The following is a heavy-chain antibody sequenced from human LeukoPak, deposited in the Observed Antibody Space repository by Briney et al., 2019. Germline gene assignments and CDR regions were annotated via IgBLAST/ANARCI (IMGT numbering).Heavy chain of an antibody. CDR2: IYYSGST. J-gene: IGHJ5*02. CDR3: AREYSKNNWFDP. Sequence: SETLSLTCTVSGGSISSSSYYWGWIRQPPGKGLEWIGSIYYSGSTYYSPSLKSRVTISVDTSKNQFSLKLSSVTAADTAVYYCAREYSKNNWFDPWGQGTLVTVSS. V-gene: IGHV4-39*01. D-gene: IGHD4-11*01. CDR1: GGSISSSSYY.